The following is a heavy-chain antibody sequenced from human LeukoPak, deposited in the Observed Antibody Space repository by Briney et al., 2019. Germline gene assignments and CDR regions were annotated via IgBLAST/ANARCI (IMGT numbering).Heavy chain of an antibody. CDR2: ISSSSGGTI. D-gene: IGHD3-22*01. J-gene: IGHJ4*02. CDR1: GFTFSDYY. CDR3: ARGGPMYYYDSSGYDY. V-gene: IGHV3-11*01. Sequence: GGSLRLSCAASGFTFSDYYMSWIRQAPGRGLEWISYISSSSGGTIYYTDSVKGRFTISRDNAKNSLYLQMNSLRADDTAVYYCARGGPMYYYDSSGYDYWGQGTLVTVSS.